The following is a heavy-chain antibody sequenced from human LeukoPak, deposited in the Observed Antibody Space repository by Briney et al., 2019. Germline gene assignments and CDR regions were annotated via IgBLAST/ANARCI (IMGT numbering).Heavy chain of an antibody. CDR3: ATTPAAPGYFDY. CDR2: IYYSGST. V-gene: IGHV4-59*01. Sequence: SKTLSLTCTVSGGSISSYYWSWIRQPPGKGLEWIGYIYYSGSTNYNPSLKSRVTISVDTSKNQFSLKLSSVTAADTAVYYCATTPAAPGYFDYWGQGTLVTVSS. CDR1: GGSISSYY. D-gene: IGHD2-2*01. J-gene: IGHJ4*02.